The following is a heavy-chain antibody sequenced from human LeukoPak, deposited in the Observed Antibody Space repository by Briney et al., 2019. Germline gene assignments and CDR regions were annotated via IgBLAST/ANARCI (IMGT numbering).Heavy chain of an antibody. D-gene: IGHD3-3*01. CDR1: GGSISSYY. J-gene: IGHJ4*02. V-gene: IGHV4-4*07. CDR3: ARGAVLRFLEWLPTRGSGAYYFDY. CDR2: IYISGIT. Sequence: SETLSLTCTVSGGSISSYYWSWVRQPAGKGLEWIGRIYISGITNYNPSLKSRLTMSLDTSKNQFSLNLSSVTAADTAVYYCARGAVLRFLEWLPTRGSGAYYFDYWGQGTLVTVSS.